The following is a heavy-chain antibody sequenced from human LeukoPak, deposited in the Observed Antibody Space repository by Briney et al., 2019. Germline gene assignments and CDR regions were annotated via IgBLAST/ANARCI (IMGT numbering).Heavy chain of an antibody. CDR3: ARVDRYYFYLDV. CDR2: IIPIFRTP. J-gene: IGHJ6*03. CDR1: GGTSSTYT. V-gene: IGHV1-69*05. Sequence: ASVKVSCKASGGTSSTYTITWVRQAPGQGLEWMGGIIPIFRTPNYAQKFQGRVTITTDESTSTAYMELSSLKADDTAIYYCARVDRYYFYLDVWGKGTTVTVSS.